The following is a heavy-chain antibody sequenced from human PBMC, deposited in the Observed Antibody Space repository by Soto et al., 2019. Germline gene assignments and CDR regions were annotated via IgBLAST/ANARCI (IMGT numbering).Heavy chain of an antibody. CDR2: VYWNDDK. Sequence: SGPTLVNPTQTLTLTCTFSGFSLSTSQVGVGWIRQPPGKALEWLAHVYWNDDKYYSLSLKSRLTISKDTSKSQVVLTMTNMDPVDTATYYWAHLNTRGYYFDYWGQGALVTVS. V-gene: IGHV2-5*01. CDR1: GFSLSTSQVG. CDR3: AHLNTRGYYFDY. J-gene: IGHJ4*02.